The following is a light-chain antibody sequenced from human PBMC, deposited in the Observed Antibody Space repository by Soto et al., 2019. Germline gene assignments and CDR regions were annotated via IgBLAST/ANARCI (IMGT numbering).Light chain of an antibody. J-gene: IGKJ1*01. Sequence: IVLTQSPGTLSLSPGERTTLSCRASQSISRYLAWYQQKPGQGPRLLIYGASSRATGTPDRFSGSGSGTDFTLTINRLEPEDFAVYYCQQRSNWPPTFGQGTKVDIK. V-gene: IGKV3D-20*02. CDR1: QSISRY. CDR3: QQRSNWPPT. CDR2: GAS.